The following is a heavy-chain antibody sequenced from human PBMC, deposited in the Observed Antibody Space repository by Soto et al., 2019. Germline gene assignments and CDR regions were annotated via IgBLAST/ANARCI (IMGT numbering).Heavy chain of an antibody. CDR1: EGTFNSYA. Sequence: QAQVVQSGAEVRKPGSSVKLSCKASEGTFNSYAIAWVRQAPGQGLEWLGGIIPYYNTLNYAQKFQDSVPMTADDSTNTVYMELSSLRSDHTASYFCASGASRWYPYFLDSWAQGTLVTASS. CDR2: IIPYYNTL. CDR3: ASGASRWYPYFLDS. J-gene: IGHJ4*02. V-gene: IGHV1-69*01. D-gene: IGHD6-13*01.